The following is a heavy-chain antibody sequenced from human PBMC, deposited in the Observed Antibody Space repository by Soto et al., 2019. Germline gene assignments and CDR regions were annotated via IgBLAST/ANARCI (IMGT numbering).Heavy chain of an antibody. CDR1: GYTLTSYD. J-gene: IGHJ3*02. CDR3: AILRANYPGFAAFDI. V-gene: IGHV1-18*01. CDR2: ISAYNGNT. D-gene: IGHD3-10*01. Sequence: QVQMVQSGAEVKKPGASVKVSCKASGYTLTSYDINWVRQSPGQGLEWMGWISAYNGNTNYAQNLQGRVTMTTDTSTSTAYMELRSLRSDDTAVYYCAILRANYPGFAAFDIWGQGTMVTVSS.